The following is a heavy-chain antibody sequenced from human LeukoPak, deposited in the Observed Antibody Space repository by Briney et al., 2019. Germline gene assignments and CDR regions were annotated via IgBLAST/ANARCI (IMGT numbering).Heavy chain of an antibody. V-gene: IGHV4-34*01. Sequence: SETLSLTCAVYGGSFSGYYWSWIRQPPGKGLEWIAEINHSGSTNYNPSLKSRVTISVDTSKNQFSLKLSSVTAADTAVYYCARASYYDSSGYRDAFDIWGQGTMVTVSS. CDR2: INHSGST. D-gene: IGHD3-22*01. CDR1: GGSFSGYY. CDR3: ARASYYDSSGYRDAFDI. J-gene: IGHJ3*02.